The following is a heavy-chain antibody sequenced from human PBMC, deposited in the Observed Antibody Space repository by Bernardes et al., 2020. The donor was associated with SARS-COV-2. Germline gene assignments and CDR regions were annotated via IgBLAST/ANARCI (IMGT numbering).Heavy chain of an antibody. CDR1: GFTFSSYG. D-gene: IGHD2-2*01. Sequence: GSLRLSCAASGFTFSSYGMHWVRQAPGKGLEWVAVISYDGSNKYYADSVKGRFTISRDNSKNTLYLQMNSLRAEDTAVYYCAKPRRGYCSSTSCYADDAFDIWGQGTMVTVSS. V-gene: IGHV3-30*18. J-gene: IGHJ3*02. CDR2: ISYDGSNK. CDR3: AKPRRGYCSSTSCYADDAFDI.